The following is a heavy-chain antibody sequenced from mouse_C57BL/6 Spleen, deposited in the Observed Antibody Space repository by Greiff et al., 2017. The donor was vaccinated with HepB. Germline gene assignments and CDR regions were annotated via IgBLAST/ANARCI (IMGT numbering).Heavy chain of an antibody. V-gene: IGHV5-16*01. CDR3: ARDYYGNYGYFDV. J-gene: IGHJ1*03. Sequence: EVHLVESEGGLVQPGSSMKLSCTASGFTFSDYYMAWVRQVPEKGLVWVANINYDGSSTYYLDSLKSRFIISRDNAKNILYLQMSSLKSEDTATYYCARDYYGNYGYFDVWGTGTTVTVSS. D-gene: IGHD2-1*01. CDR1: GFTFSDYY. CDR2: INYDGSST.